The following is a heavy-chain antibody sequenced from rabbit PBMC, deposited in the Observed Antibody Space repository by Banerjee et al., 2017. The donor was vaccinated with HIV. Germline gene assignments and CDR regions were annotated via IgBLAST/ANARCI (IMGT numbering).Heavy chain of an antibody. CDR2: IYTGSGST. CDR3: ARGYAGYGYVNRLDL. Sequence: QSLEESGGDLVKPGGTLTLTCKASGIDFSSYYYMCWVRQAPGKGLEWIGCIYTGSGSTYYASWAKGRFTISKTSSTTVTLQMTSLTVADTATYFCARGYAGYGYVNRLDLWGQGTLVTVS. CDR1: GIDFSSYYY. D-gene: IGHD6-1*01. J-gene: IGHJ3*01. V-gene: IGHV1S40*01.